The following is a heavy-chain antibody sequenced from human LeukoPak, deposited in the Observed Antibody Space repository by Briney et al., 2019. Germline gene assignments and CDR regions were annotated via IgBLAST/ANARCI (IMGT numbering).Heavy chain of an antibody. D-gene: IGHD6-13*01. CDR2: INSDGSST. V-gene: IGHV3-74*01. Sequence: PGGSLRLSCTASGFTFNNAWMSWVRQAPGQGLVWVSRINSDGSSTSYADSVKGRFTISRDNAKNTLYLQMNSLRAEDTAVYYCARDGSSWSNWLDPWGQGTLVTVSS. J-gene: IGHJ5*02. CDR3: ARDGSSWSNWLDP. CDR1: GFTFNNAW.